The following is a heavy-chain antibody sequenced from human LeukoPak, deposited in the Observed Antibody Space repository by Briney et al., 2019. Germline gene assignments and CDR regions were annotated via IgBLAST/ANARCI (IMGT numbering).Heavy chain of an antibody. Sequence: ASVKVSCKASGYTFTSYDINWVRQATGQGLEWMGWINPNSGGTNYAQKFQDRVTMTRDTSISTAYMELSSLTFDDTAVYYCARDAIAVAGLGGYWGQGTLVTVSS. CDR1: GYTFTSYD. V-gene: IGHV1-2*02. CDR3: ARDAIAVAGLGGY. J-gene: IGHJ4*02. CDR2: INPNSGGT. D-gene: IGHD6-19*01.